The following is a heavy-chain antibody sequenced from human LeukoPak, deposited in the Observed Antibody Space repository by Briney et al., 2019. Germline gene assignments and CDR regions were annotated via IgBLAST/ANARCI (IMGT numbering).Heavy chain of an antibody. CDR3: ARDKIVGATHFDY. CDR1: GFTFSSYW. V-gene: IGHV3-7*01. CDR2: IKQDGSEK. Sequence: GGSLRLSCAASGFTFSSYWMSWVRQAPGKGLEWVANIKQDGSEKYVDSVKGRFTISRDNAKNSLYLQMNSLRAEDTAVYYCARDKIVGATHFDYWGQGTLVTVSS. J-gene: IGHJ4*02. D-gene: IGHD1-26*01.